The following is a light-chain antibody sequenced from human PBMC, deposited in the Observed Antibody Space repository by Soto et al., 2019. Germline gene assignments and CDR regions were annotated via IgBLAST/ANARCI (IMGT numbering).Light chain of an antibody. V-gene: IGKV1-5*01. CDR3: QQYQNYSPWT. CDR1: QSIRTW. Sequence: DIQLTPSPSTLSASVGDSVTITCRASQSIRTWLAWYQQKPGTAPKLLIYDASSLESGVSSRFSGSGSGTEFTLTISSLQPDDFATYYCQQYQNYSPWTFGQGTKVDIK. CDR2: DAS. J-gene: IGKJ1*01.